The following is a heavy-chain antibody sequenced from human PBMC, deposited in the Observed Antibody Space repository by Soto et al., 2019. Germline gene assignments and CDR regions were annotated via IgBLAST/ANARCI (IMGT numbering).Heavy chain of an antibody. J-gene: IGHJ4*02. D-gene: IGHD3-3*01. CDR1: GFTFSSYA. CDR2: ISGSGGST. V-gene: IGHV3-23*01. Sequence: EVQLLESGGGLVQPGGSLRLSCAASGFTFSSYAMSWVRQAPGKGLEWVSAISGSGGSTYYADSVKGRFSISRDNSKNTLYLQMNSMRAEDTAVYYCAKAPYYDFWSGYYLYWGQGTLVTVSS. CDR3: AKAPYYDFWSGYYLY.